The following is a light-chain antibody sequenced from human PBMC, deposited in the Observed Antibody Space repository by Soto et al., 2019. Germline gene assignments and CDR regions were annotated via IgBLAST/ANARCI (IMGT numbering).Light chain of an antibody. CDR3: SSYRSSMTLV. CDR1: SSDLGAYNY. Sequence: QSVLTQPASVSGSPGQSITISCTGSSSDLGAYNYVSWYQQHPGKAPKLMIFDVSIRPSGVSHRFSGSKSGRTASLTISGLQAEDEADYYCSSYRSSMTLVFGGGTKVTV. V-gene: IGLV2-14*03. J-gene: IGLJ3*02. CDR2: DVS.